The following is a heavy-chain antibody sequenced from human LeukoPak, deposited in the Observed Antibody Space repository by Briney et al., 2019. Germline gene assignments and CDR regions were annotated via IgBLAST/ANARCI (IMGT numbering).Heavy chain of an antibody. V-gene: IGHV3-33*01. D-gene: IGHD3-22*01. J-gene: IGHJ4*02. CDR1: GFTLSSYG. Sequence: GGSLRLSCAASGFTLSSYGMHWVRQAPGKGLEWVALIWYDGRNKYYPDSVKGRFTISRDISKNTLYLQMNSLRAEDTAVYFCARDIGTVVTTLDYWGQGTLVTVSS. CDR3: ARDIGTVVTTLDY. CDR2: IWYDGRNK.